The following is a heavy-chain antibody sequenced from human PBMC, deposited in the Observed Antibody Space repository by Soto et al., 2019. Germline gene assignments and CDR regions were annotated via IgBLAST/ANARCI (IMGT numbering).Heavy chain of an antibody. J-gene: IGHJ4*02. CDR1: GGXISSSSYY. CDR3: AGHGLSSVPDAKRTHYFDY. Sequence: SETLSLTCTVSGGXISSSSYYWGCIRQPPGKGLEWIGSIYYSGSTYYNPSLKSRVTISVDTSKNQFSLKLSSVTVADTAVYYCAGHGLSSVPDAKRTHYFDYWGQGTLVTVSS. CDR2: IYYSGST. V-gene: IGHV4-39*01. D-gene: IGHD2-2*01.